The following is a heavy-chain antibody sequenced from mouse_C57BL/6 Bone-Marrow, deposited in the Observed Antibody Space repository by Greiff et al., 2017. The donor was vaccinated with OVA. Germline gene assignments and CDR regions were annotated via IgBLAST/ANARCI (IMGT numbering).Heavy chain of an antibody. V-gene: IGHV1-81*01. CDR1: GYTFTSYG. CDR2: IYPRSGNT. D-gene: IGHD1-1*01. CDR3: ARGYGSSYGY. J-gene: IGHJ2*01. Sequence: QVQLQPSGAELVRPGASVTLSCTASGYTFTSYGISWVQQRTGQGLEWIGEIYPRSGNTYYTAKFKGTATLTADKSSSTAYMELRSLTSDDSAVYFCARGYGSSYGYWGQGTTLTVSS.